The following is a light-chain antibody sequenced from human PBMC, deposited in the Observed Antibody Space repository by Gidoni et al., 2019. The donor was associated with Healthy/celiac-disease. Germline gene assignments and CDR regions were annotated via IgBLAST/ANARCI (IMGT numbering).Light chain of an antibody. Sequence: SYELTQPPSVSVSPGQTARIPCSGDALPKQYAYWYQQTPGHAPVLGIYKDSERPSGIPERFSGSSSGTTVTLTISGVQAEDEADYDCQSADSSGTRGVFGGGTKLTVL. CDR2: KDS. J-gene: IGLJ3*02. CDR3: QSADSSGTRGV. V-gene: IGLV3-25*03. CDR1: ALPKQY.